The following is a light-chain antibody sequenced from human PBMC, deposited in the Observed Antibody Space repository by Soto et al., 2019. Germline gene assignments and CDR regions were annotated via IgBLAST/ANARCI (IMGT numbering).Light chain of an antibody. Sequence: IRMTQSPSSLSATTGYRITITCRASQGISSYLAWYQQKPGKAPKLLIYAASTLQSGVPSRFSGSGSGTDFTLTISSLQPDDFATYYCQQSYSSPQTFGHGTKVDIK. V-gene: IGKV1-8*01. CDR2: AAS. CDR1: QGISSY. J-gene: IGKJ1*01. CDR3: QQSYSSPQT.